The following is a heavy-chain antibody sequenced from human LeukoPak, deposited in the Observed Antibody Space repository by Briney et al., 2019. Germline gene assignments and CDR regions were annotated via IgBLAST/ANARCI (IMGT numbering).Heavy chain of an antibody. CDR3: AHPRIQLWTFDY. J-gene: IGHJ4*02. Sequence: ASVKVSCKASGYTFTSYAMHWVRQAPGQRLEWMGWINAGNGNTKYSQKFQGRVTITRDTSASTAYMELSSLRSEDTAVYYCAHPRIQLWTFDYWGQGTLVTVSS. V-gene: IGHV1-3*01. D-gene: IGHD5-18*01. CDR2: INAGNGNT. CDR1: GYTFTSYA.